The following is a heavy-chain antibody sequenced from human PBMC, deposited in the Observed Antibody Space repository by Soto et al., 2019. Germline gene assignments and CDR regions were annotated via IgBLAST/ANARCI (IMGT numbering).Heavy chain of an antibody. CDR1: GLTFSSYE. V-gene: IGHV3-48*03. CDR3: ARDGRIRRPDWYFDL. Sequence: EVQLVESGGGLVQPGGSLRLSCAASGLTFSSYEMNWVRQAPGKGLEWVSYISRSGSTIYYADSVKGRVTISSDNAKNSLYRQMNSLRAEDTAVYYCARDGRIRRPDWYFDLWGRGTLVTVSS. D-gene: IGHD2-15*01. J-gene: IGHJ2*01. CDR2: ISRSGSTI.